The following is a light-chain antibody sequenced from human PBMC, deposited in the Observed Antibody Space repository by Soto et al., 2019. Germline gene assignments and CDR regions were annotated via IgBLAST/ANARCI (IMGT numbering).Light chain of an antibody. CDR3: NSYTSTPTYV. J-gene: IGLJ1*01. Sequence: QSALTQPPSASGSPGQSVTISCTGTSSDVGGYNYVSWYQQHPGKAPKLMIYEVSKRPSGVPDRFSGSKSGNTASLTISGLQPEDEALYFCNSYTSTPTYVFGTGTKLTVL. CDR1: SSDVGGYNY. V-gene: IGLV2-8*01. CDR2: EVS.